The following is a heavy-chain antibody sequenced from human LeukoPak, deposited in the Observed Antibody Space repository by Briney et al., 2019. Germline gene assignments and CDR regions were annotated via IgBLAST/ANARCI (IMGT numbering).Heavy chain of an antibody. D-gene: IGHD2-15*01. J-gene: IGHJ1*01. Sequence: GASVKVSCKASGYTFTGYYMHWVRQAPGQGLEWMGWINPISGGTNYAQKFQGWVTMTRDTSISTAYMELSRLRSDDTAVYYCARARRYCSGGSCYPEYFQHWGQGTLVTVSS. CDR1: GYTFTGYY. V-gene: IGHV1-2*04. CDR2: INPISGGT. CDR3: ARARRYCSGGSCYPEYFQH.